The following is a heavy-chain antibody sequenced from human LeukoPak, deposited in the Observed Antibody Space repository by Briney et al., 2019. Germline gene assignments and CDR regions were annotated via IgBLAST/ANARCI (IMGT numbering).Heavy chain of an antibody. J-gene: IGHJ4*02. CDR3: ARGSSGWYYFDY. CDR2: VSGGSDYI. V-gene: IGHV3-21*01. CDR1: GFSFSSYS. Sequence: GGSLRLSCAASGFSFSSYSMNWVRQAPGKGLEWVSSVSGGSDYIYYADSVKGRFTISRDNAKNSLYLQMNSLRAEDTAVYYCARGSSGWYYFDYWGQGTLVTVSS. D-gene: IGHD6-19*01.